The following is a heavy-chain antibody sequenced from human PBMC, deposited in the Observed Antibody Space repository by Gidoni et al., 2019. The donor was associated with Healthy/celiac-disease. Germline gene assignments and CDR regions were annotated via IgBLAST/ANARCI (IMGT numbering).Heavy chain of an antibody. CDR2: ISGSGGST. V-gene: IGHV3-23*01. Sequence: EVQLLESGGGLVQPGGSLSLSCAASGFTFRSYPMSWVRQAPGKGREWVSAISGSGGSTYYADAVKGRFTISRDNSKNTLYLQMNSLRAEDTAVYYCAKSKAYCGGDCYLYYYYGMDVWGQGTTVTVSS. CDR1: GFTFRSYP. J-gene: IGHJ6*02. D-gene: IGHD2-21*02. CDR3: AKSKAYCGGDCYLYYYYGMDV.